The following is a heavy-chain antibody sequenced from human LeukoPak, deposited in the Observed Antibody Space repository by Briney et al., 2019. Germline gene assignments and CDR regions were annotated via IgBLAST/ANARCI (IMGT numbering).Heavy chain of an antibody. D-gene: IGHD1-26*01. CDR3: ARGSGSYYGDFDY. J-gene: IGHJ4*02. CDR2: INHSGST. Sequence: SETLSLTCAVYGGSFSGYYWSWIRQPPGKGLEWIGEINHSGSTNYNPSLKSRATISVDTSKNQFSLKLSSVTAADTAVYYCARGSGSYYGDFDYWGQGTLVTVSS. V-gene: IGHV4-34*01. CDR1: GGSFSGYY.